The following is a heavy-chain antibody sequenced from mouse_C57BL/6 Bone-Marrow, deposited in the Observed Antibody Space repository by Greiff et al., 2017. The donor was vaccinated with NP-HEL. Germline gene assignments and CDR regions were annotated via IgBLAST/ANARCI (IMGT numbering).Heavy chain of an antibody. D-gene: IGHD4-1*01. CDR2: IWRGGST. CDR1: GFSLTSYG. CDR3: AKPPNWEGSWFAY. Sequence: VQVVESGPGLVQPSQSLSITCTVSGFSLTSYGVHWVRQSPGKGLEWLGVIWRGGSTDYNAAFMSRLSITKDNSKSQVFFKMNSLQADDTAIYYCAKPPNWEGSWFAYWGQGTLVTVSA. V-gene: IGHV2-5*01. J-gene: IGHJ3*01.